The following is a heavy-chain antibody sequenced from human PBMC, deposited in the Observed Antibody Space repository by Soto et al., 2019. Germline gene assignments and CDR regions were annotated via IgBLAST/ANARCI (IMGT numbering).Heavy chain of an antibody. CDR1: GGSFSGYY. Sequence: SETLSLTCAVYGGSFSGYYWSWIRQPPGKGLEWIGEINHSGSTNYNPSLKSRVTISVDTSKNQFSLKLSSVTAADTAVYYCARVGTGTTSLWGQGPLVTV. J-gene: IGHJ4*02. D-gene: IGHD1-7*01. CDR3: ARVGTGTTSL. V-gene: IGHV4-34*01. CDR2: INHSGST.